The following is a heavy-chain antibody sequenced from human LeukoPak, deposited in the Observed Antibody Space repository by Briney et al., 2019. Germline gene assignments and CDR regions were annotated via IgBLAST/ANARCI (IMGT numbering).Heavy chain of an antibody. J-gene: IGHJ4*02. Sequence: AASVMLSCTASGYTLTVAYIHWARQATGQGTAWMGWINSYSGSTNYAQKFQCRVTLTRDTSLASAHTELSRLRCGAPAAPYFARQAEAVSFDYWGQGTIVSVAS. CDR1: GYTLTVAY. D-gene: IGHD6-19*01. CDR3: ARQAEAVSFDY. V-gene: IGHV1-2*02. CDR2: INSYSGST.